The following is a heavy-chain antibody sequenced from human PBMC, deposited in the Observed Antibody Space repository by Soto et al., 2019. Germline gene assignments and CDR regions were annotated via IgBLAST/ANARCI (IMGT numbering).Heavy chain of an antibody. D-gene: IGHD3-10*01. CDR2: IIPILGIA. CDR3: ARAPAAGEWFDY. J-gene: IGHJ4*02. CDR1: GGTFSSYT. Sequence: QVQLVQSGAEVKMPGSSVKVSCKASGGTFSSYTISWVRQAPGQGLEWMGRIIPILGIANYAQKFQGRVTITADKSTSTAYMELSSLRSEDTAVYYCARAPAAGEWFDYWGQGTLVTVSS. V-gene: IGHV1-69*02.